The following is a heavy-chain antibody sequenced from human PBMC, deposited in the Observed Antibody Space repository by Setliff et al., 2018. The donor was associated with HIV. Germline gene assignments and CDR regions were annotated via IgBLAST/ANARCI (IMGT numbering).Heavy chain of an antibody. Sequence: GGSLRLSCAASGFTFSNYWMSWVRQTPGKGLEWVANIKPDGSEKYYVDSVKGRFTISRDNAENSLYLQMNSLRAEDTAVYFCTRSYYYWGQGTLVTVSS. CDR2: IKPDGSEK. J-gene: IGHJ4*02. CDR3: TRSYYY. D-gene: IGHD3-10*01. CDR1: GFTFSNYW. V-gene: IGHV3-7*01.